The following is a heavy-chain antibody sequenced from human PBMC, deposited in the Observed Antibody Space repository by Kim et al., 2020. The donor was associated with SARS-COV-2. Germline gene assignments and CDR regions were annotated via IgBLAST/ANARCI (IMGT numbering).Heavy chain of an antibody. D-gene: IGHD3-22*01. Sequence: GGSLRLSCSASGFIFSDYAIHWVRRAPGKGLEYVSATTRNGDGSFYSDSVEGRFTISRDNSKNTLYLQMSSLRAEDTSVYYCVRYGRVYDALHWVQGTLVPVSS. V-gene: IGHV3-64D*06. J-gene: IGHJ4*02. CDR2: TTRNGDGS. CDR3: VRYGRVYDALH. CDR1: GFIFSDYA.